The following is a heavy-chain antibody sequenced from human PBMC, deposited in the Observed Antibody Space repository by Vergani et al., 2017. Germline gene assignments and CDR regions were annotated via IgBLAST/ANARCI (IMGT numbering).Heavy chain of an antibody. CDR1: GGSISSGGYY. CDR3: ARQRKPYSGYDYDAFDI. CDR2: IYYSGST. V-gene: IGHV4-31*03. J-gene: IGHJ3*02. Sequence: QVQLQESGPGLVKPSQTLSLTCTVSGGSISSGGYYWSWIRQHPGKGLEWIGYIYYSGSTYYNPSLKSRVTISVDTSKNQFSLKLSSVTAADTAVYYCARQRKPYSGYDYDAFDIWGQGTMVTVSS. D-gene: IGHD5-12*01.